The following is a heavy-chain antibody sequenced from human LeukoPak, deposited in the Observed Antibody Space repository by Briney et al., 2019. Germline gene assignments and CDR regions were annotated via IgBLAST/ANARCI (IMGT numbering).Heavy chain of an antibody. J-gene: IGHJ5*02. CDR3: AKDLSRAVAADWFDP. D-gene: IGHD6-19*01. CDR1: GFTFSNCD. V-gene: IGHV3-23*01. CDR2: IGDSGGST. Sequence: PGGSLRLSCAASGFTFSNCDMSWVRQAPGKGLEWVSSIGDSGGSTYYADSVKGRFTISRDNSKNTLYLQMTNLRAADTAVYYCAKDLSRAVAADWFDPWDQGSLVTVSS.